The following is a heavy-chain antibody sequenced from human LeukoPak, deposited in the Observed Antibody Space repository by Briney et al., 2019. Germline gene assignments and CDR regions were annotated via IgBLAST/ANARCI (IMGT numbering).Heavy chain of an antibody. CDR1: GGSISSSSYY. CDR2: IYYSGST. D-gene: IGHD4-23*01. V-gene: IGHV4-61*05. Sequence: PSETLSLTCTVPGGSISSSSYYWGWIRQPPGKGLEWIGYIYYSGSTNYNPSLKSRVTMSVDMSKNQFSLNLTSVTAADTAVYYCARGVKKIRWSGGFDYWGQGTLVTVSS. J-gene: IGHJ4*02. CDR3: ARGVKKIRWSGGFDY.